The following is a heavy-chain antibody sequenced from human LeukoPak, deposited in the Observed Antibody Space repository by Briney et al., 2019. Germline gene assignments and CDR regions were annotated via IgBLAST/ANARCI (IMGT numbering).Heavy chain of an antibody. D-gene: IGHD4-17*01. V-gene: IGHV3-7*01. J-gene: IGHJ4*02. CDR1: GFTFSSYW. Sequence: QPGGSLRLSCAASGFTFSSYWMSWVRQAPGKGLEWVANIKQDGSEKYYVDSVKGRFTISRDNAQNSLYLQMNSLRAEDTAVYSCGREMSTVTTGIDYWGQGTLVTVSS. CDR2: IKQDGSEK. CDR3: GREMSTVTTGIDY.